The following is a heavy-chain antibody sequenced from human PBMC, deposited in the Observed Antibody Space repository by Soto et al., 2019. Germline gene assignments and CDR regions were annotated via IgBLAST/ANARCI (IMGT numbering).Heavy chain of an antibody. CDR1: GFTFSSYA. V-gene: IGHV3-30-3*01. J-gene: IGHJ3*02. CDR3: ARVHVPKTQYYDAFDI. D-gene: IGHD1-26*01. CDR2: ISYDGSNK. Sequence: GGSLRLSCAASGFTFSSYAMHWVRQAPGKGLEWVAVISYDGSNKYYADSVKGRFTISRDNSKNTLYLQMNSLRAEDTAVYYCARVHVPKTQYYDAFDIWGQGTMVTVSS.